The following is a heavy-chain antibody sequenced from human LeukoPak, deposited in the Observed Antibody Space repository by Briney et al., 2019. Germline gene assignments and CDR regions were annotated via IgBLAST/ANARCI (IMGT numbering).Heavy chain of an antibody. J-gene: IGHJ4*02. D-gene: IGHD3-3*01. Sequence: PSETLSLTCTVSGGSISSYYWSWIRQPPGKGLEWIGYIYYSGSTNYNPSLKSRVTISVDTSKNQFSLKLSSVTAADTAVYYCARVPYDFWSGYPIYYFDYWGQGTLVTVSS. CDR1: GGSISSYY. CDR2: IYYSGST. V-gene: IGHV4-59*01. CDR3: ARVPYDFWSGYPIYYFDY.